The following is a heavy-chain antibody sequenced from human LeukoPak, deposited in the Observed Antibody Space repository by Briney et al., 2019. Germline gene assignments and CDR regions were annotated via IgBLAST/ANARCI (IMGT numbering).Heavy chain of an antibody. J-gene: IGHJ3*02. Sequence: SETLSLTCTVSGGSISSYYWSWIRQPPGKGLEWIGYIYYSGSTNYNPSLKSRVTISVDTSKNQFSLKLSSVTAADTAVYYCARDKGLHAFDIWAKGQWSPSLQ. CDR3: ARDKGLHAFDI. D-gene: IGHD4-11*01. V-gene: IGHV4-59*01. CDR1: GGSISSYY. CDR2: IYYSGST.